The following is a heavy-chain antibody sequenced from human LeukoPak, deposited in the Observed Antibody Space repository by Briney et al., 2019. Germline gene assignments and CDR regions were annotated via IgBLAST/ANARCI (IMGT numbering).Heavy chain of an antibody. Sequence: PSETLSLTCAVYGGSFSGYYWSWIRQPPGKGLVWIGEINHSGSTNYNPSLKSRVTISVDTSKNQFSLKLSSVTAADTAVYYCARGWARSGWTYYYYGMDVWGQGTTVTVSS. CDR3: ARGWARSGWTYYYYGMDV. J-gene: IGHJ6*02. CDR2: INHSGST. CDR1: GGSFSGYY. D-gene: IGHD6-19*01. V-gene: IGHV4-34*01.